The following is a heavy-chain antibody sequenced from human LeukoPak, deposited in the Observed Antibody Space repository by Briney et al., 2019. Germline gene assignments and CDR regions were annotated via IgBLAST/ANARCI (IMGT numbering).Heavy chain of an antibody. D-gene: IGHD5-18*01. CDR2: INSDGSST. J-gene: IGHJ4*02. CDR1: GFTFSSYW. CDR3: GYSYGYERSGY. Sequence: GGSVRLSCAASGFTFSSYWMHWVRQAPGKGLVWVSRINSDGSSTRYADSVKGRFTISRDNAKNTLYLQMNSLRAEDTAVYHCGYSYGYERSGYWGQGTL. V-gene: IGHV3-74*01.